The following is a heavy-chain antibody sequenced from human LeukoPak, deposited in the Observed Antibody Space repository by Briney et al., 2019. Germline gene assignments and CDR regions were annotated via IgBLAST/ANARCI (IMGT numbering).Heavy chain of an antibody. CDR1: GGSISSYY. V-gene: IGHV4-59*01. D-gene: IGHD4-17*01. J-gene: IGHJ4*02. Sequence: SETLSLTCTVSGGSISSYYWSWIRQPPRKGLEWIGYICYSGSTNYNPSLKSRVTISVDTSKNQFSLKLSSVTAADTAVYYCARSNGDYNDYWGQGTLVTVSS. CDR3: ARSNGDYNDY. CDR2: ICYSGST.